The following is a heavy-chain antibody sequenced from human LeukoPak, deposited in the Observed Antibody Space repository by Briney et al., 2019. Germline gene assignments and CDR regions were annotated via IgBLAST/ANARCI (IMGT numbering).Heavy chain of an antibody. V-gene: IGHV3-30*18. J-gene: IGHJ4*02. CDR3: AKEQITLRMVRGVIITFPSDY. CDR2: ISYDGSNK. Sequence: PGGSLGLSCAASGFTFSSYGMHWVRQAPGKGLEWVAVISYDGSNKYYADSVKGRFTISRDNSKNTLYLQMNSLRAEDTAVYYCAKEQITLRMVRGVIITFPSDYWGQGTLVTVSS. CDR1: GFTFSSYG. D-gene: IGHD3-10*01.